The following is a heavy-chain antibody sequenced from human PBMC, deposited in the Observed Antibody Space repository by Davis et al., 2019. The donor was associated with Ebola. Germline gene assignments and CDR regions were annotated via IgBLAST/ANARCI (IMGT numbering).Heavy chain of an antibody. V-gene: IGHV3-48*04. Sequence: GGSLRLSCAASGFTFSSYGMHWVRQAPGKGLEWLSYISTTSLTIYYADSVKGRFTISRDNAKNSLYLQMNSLRAEDTAVYYCARELGSFGDFDYWGQGTLVTVSS. D-gene: IGHD3-3*01. CDR2: ISTTSLTI. J-gene: IGHJ4*02. CDR3: ARELGSFGDFDY. CDR1: GFTFSSYG.